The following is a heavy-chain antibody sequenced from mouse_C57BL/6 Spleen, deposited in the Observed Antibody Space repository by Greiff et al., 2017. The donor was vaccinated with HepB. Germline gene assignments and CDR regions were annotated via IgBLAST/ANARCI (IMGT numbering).Heavy chain of an antibody. CDR2: IDPSDSYT. J-gene: IGHJ2*01. CDR1: GYTFTSYW. Sequence: VKLQQSGAELVMPGASVKLSCKASGYTFTSYWMHWVKQRPGQGLEWIGEIDPSDSYTNYNQKFKGKSTLTVDKSSSTAYMQLSSLTSEDSAVYYCARRGIYDGYLFDYWGQGTTLTVSS. CDR3: ARRGIYDGYLFDY. V-gene: IGHV1-69*01. D-gene: IGHD2-3*01.